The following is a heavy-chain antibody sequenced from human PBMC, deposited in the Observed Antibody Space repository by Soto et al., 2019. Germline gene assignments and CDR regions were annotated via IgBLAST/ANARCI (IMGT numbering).Heavy chain of an antibody. CDR3: ARDGGWYSSSPEYFDY. CDR2: IIPIFGTA. V-gene: IGHV1-69*13. D-gene: IGHD6-6*01. J-gene: IGHJ4*02. CDR1: GGTFSSYP. Sequence: EASVKLSCKSSGGTFSSYPISWVRQAPGQGLEWMGGIIPIFGTANYAQKFQGRVTITADESTSTAYMELSSLRSEDTAVYYCARDGGWYSSSPEYFDYWGQGTLVTVSS.